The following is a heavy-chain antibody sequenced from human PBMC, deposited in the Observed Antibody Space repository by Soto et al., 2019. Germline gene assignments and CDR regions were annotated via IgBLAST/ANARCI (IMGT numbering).Heavy chain of an antibody. CDR1: GCTVSSNY. CDR3: ARDFANSPGFDY. V-gene: IGHV3-53*01. Sequence: WXLRLSCAASGCTVSSNYMSWVRQAPGKGLEWVSVIYSGGSTYYADSVKGRFTISRDNSKNTLYLQMNSLRAEDTAVYYCARDFANSPGFDYWGQGTLVTVSS. D-gene: IGHD7-27*01. CDR2: IYSGGST. J-gene: IGHJ4*02.